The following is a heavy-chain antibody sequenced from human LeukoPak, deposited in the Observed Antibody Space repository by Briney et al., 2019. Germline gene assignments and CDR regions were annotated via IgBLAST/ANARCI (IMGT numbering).Heavy chain of an antibody. CDR1: GYTFTGYY. Sequence: ASVKVSCKASGYTFTGYYMHWVRQAPGQGLEWIGRINPNSGGTNYAQKFQGRVTMTRDTSISTAYMELSRLRSDDTAVYYCARDWAVAGIDYWGQGTLVTVSS. V-gene: IGHV1-2*06. J-gene: IGHJ4*02. CDR3: ARDWAVAGIDY. CDR2: INPNSGGT. D-gene: IGHD6-19*01.